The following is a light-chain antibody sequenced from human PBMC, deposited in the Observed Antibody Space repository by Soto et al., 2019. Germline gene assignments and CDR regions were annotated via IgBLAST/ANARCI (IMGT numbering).Light chain of an antibody. CDR3: QSYDSSLSGV. J-gene: IGLJ1*01. Sequence: SVLTQPPSVSWAPGQRVTISFTGGSSNIGAGYDVHWYQQLPGTAPKLLIYGNSNRPSGVPDRFSGSKSGTSASLAITGLQAEDEADYYCQSYDSSLSGVFGTGTKVTVL. CDR2: GNS. V-gene: IGLV1-40*01. CDR1: SSNIGAGYD.